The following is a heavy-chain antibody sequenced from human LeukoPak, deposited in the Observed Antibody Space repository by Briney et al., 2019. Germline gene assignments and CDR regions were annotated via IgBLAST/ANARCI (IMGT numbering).Heavy chain of an antibody. J-gene: IGHJ6*03. CDR3: ARVIWSGYNAYMDV. D-gene: IGHD3-3*01. CDR2: ISALNGAT. V-gene: IGHV1-18*01. Sequence: ASVKVSCKTSGYTFDSYGIRWVRQAPGQGLEWLGGISALNGATNYAQKMQGRVTMTTDAYTTTADMELRNLTSGDTAVYYCARVIWSGYNAYMDVWGEGTPVTVSS. CDR1: GYTFDSYG.